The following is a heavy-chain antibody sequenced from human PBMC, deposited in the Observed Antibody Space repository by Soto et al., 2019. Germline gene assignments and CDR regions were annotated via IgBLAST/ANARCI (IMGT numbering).Heavy chain of an antibody. CDR3: ARDSDAWGGSAAAVEVLYYYYGMDV. CDR1: GFTFSSYA. V-gene: IGHV3-30-3*01. J-gene: IGHJ6*02. D-gene: IGHD6-13*01. CDR2: ISYDGSNK. Sequence: PGGSLRLSCAASGFTFSSYAMHWVRQAPGKGLEWVAVISYDGSNKYYADSVKGRFTISRDNSKNTLYLQMNSLRAEDTAVYYCARDSDAWGGSAAAVEVLYYYYGMDVWGQGTTVTVSS.